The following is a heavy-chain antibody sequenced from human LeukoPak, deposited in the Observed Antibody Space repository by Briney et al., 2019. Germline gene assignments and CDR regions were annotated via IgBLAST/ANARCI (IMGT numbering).Heavy chain of an antibody. CDR3: ATHGSGSPALWDY. CDR1: GGSISSYY. V-gene: IGHV4-59*08. Sequence: SETLSLTRTVSGGSISSYYWSWIRQPPGKGLEWIGYIYYSGSTNYNPSLKSRVTISVDTSKNQFSLKLSSVTAADTAVYYCATHGSGSPALWDYWGQGTLVTVSS. J-gene: IGHJ4*02. D-gene: IGHD1-26*01. CDR2: IYYSGST.